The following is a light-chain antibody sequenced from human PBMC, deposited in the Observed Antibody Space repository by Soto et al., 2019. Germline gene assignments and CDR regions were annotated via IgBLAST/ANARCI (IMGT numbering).Light chain of an antibody. V-gene: IGLV3-21*02. CDR2: DDR. J-gene: IGLJ2*01. CDR1: NIGRKS. CDR3: QMWDSNSDHVV. Sequence: SYELTQPPPVSVATGQTARITCGGTNIGRKSVHWYQQKPGQAPVVVVYDDRDRPSGIPERFSGSNSGNTAALTISRVEAGDEFDYYCQMWDSNSDHVVFGGGTKATVL.